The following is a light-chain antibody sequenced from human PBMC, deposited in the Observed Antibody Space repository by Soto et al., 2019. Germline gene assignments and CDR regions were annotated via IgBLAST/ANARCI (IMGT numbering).Light chain of an antibody. CDR3: QQRNVWPPIT. J-gene: IGKJ5*01. V-gene: IGKV3D-20*02. CDR2: DST. CDR1: QSIRSG. Sequence: EIVLTQSPGTLSLSPGASAPLSCRASQSIRSGRLAWYQQKPGQAPRLVIYDSTLRANGVPDRFGGSRSGTEFTLTINSREPEDFAVYYCQQRNVWPPITFGQGTRLEIK.